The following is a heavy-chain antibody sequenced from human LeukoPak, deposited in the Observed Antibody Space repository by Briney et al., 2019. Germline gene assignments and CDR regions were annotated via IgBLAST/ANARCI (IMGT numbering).Heavy chain of an antibody. J-gene: IGHJ4*02. V-gene: IGHV4-38-2*01. CDR3: ARQAAGGSYFYYDY. CDR2: IYHSGST. CDR1: GYSISSGYY. D-gene: IGHD1-26*01. Sequence: SETLSLTCAVSGYSISSGYYWGWIRPPPGKGLEWIGSIYHSGSTYYNPSLKSRVTISVDTSKNQFSLKLSSVTAADTAVYYCARQAAGGSYFYYDYWGQGTLVTVSS.